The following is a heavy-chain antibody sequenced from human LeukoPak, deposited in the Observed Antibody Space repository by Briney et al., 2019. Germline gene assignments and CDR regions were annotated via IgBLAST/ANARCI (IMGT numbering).Heavy chain of an antibody. D-gene: IGHD1-26*01. Sequence: GGSLRLSCATSGFTFSAYSMIWVRQTPGKGLECLSYITSSSDSIHYADSVRGRFAVSRDNAKNSLYLQMNSLRDEDTAVYYCARDPGYSRPSSYGYFDHWGQGTLATVSS. J-gene: IGHJ4*02. CDR3: ARDPGYSRPSSYGYFDH. V-gene: IGHV3-48*02. CDR2: ITSSSDSI. CDR1: GFTFSAYS.